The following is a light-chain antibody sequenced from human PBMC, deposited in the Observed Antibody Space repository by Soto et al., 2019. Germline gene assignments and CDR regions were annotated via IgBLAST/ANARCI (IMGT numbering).Light chain of an antibody. CDR2: EGS. CDR1: SSDVGSYNL. Sequence: QSVVTRPGSVSGSPGPPITIHCTGTSSDVGSYNLVSWYQQHPGKAPKLMIYEGSQRPSGVSNRFSGSKSGNTASLTISGLQAEDEADYYCCSYAGSGTYVFGTGTKVTVL. V-gene: IGLV2-23*01. J-gene: IGLJ1*01. CDR3: CSYAGSGTYV.